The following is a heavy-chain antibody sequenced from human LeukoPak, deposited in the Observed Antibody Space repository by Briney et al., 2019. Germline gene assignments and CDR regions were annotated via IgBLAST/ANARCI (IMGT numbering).Heavy chain of an antibody. V-gene: IGHV3-74*01. D-gene: IGHD6-19*01. CDR2: INTDGRTT. J-gene: IGHJ5*02. CDR1: GFPFNNYW. Sequence: PGGSLRLSCAASGFPFNNYWMHWVRQAPGKGPVWVSSINTDGRTTRYAASVQGRFTISRDNAKNTLYLQMNSLRVDDTAVYYCARAGASGWYAAGWFDPWGQGTLVTVSS. CDR3: ARAGASGWYAAGWFDP.